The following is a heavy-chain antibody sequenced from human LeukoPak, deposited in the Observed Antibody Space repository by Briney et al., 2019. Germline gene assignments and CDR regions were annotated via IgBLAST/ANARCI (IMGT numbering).Heavy chain of an antibody. Sequence: SETLSLTCAVSGGSISSSNWWGWVRQPPGKGLEWIGEIYHSGSTNYNPSLKSRVTISVDKSKNQFSLKLSSVTAADTAVYYCARGIPYSSSWYYALGSFDPWGQGTLVTVSS. CDR1: GGSISSSNW. CDR2: IYHSGST. CDR3: ARGIPYSSSWYYALGSFDP. J-gene: IGHJ5*02. D-gene: IGHD6-13*01. V-gene: IGHV4-4*02.